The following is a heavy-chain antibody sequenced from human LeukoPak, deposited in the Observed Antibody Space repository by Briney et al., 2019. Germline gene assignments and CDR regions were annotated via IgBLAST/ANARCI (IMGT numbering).Heavy chain of an antibody. D-gene: IGHD1-14*01. V-gene: IGHV3-23*01. CDR3: AKVHHSRLHGDYFDY. CDR1: GFTFSSYA. J-gene: IGHJ4*02. Sequence: SGGSLRLSCAASGFTFSSYAMSWVRQAPGKGLEWVSAISGSGGSTYYADSVKGRFTISRDNSKNTLYLQMNSLRAEDTAVYYCAKVHHSRLHGDYFDYWGQGTLVTVSS. CDR2: ISGSGGST.